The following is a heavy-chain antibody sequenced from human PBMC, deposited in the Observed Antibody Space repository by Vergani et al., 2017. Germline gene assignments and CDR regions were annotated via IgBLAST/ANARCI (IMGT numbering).Heavy chain of an antibody. CDR2: ISGSGGST. V-gene: IGHV3-23*01. Sequence: EVHLLESGGGQVEAGGSLRLSCVASGFTFSNSAMSWVRQTSGKGLEWVSAISGSGGSTYYADSVKGRFTISRDNSKNTLYLQMNSLRAEDTAVYYCAKVAHARIAAAGNWFDPWGQGTLVTVSS. J-gene: IGHJ5*02. D-gene: IGHD6-13*01. CDR1: GFTFSNSA. CDR3: AKVAHARIAAAGNWFDP.